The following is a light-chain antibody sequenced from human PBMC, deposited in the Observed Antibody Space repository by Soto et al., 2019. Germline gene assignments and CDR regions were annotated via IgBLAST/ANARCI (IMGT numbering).Light chain of an antibody. J-gene: IGKJ1*01. CDR1: QSVSSNY. CDR2: GAS. Sequence: EIVLTRSPGTLSLSPGERATLSCRTSQSVSSNYLAWYQQKPGQAPRLLIYGASSRATGIPDRFSGSGSGTDFTLTISRLEPEDFAVYYCQQYGSSGRTFGQGTKVEI. CDR3: QQYGSSGRT. V-gene: IGKV3-20*01.